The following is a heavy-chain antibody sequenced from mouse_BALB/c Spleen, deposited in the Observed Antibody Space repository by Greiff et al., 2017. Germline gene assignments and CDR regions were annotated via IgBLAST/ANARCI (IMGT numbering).Heavy chain of an antibody. Sequence: DVKLVESGGGLVQPKGSLKLSCAASGFTFNTYAMNWVRQAPGKGLEWVARIRSKSNNYATYYADSVKDRFTISRDDSQSMLYLQMNNLKTEDTAMYYCVTNYGNYAWFAYWGQGTLVTVSA. V-gene: IGHV10-1*02. CDR3: VTNYGNYAWFAY. D-gene: IGHD2-1*01. J-gene: IGHJ3*01. CDR2: IRSKSNNYAT. CDR1: GFTFNTYA.